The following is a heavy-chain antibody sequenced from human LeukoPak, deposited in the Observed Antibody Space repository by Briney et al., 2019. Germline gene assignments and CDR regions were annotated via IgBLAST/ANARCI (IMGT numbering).Heavy chain of an antibody. D-gene: IGHD3-10*01. V-gene: IGHV4-59*01. J-gene: IGHJ4*02. CDR3: ARGVPVSWGGYYFDS. CDR1: GVSMGAYY. Sequence: SETLSLTCTVSGVSMGAYYWSWIRQPPGKGLEWIGYVYYRGITNYNPSLQSRVTISMDTSKNQFSLNLNSVTATDTALFFCARGVPVSWGGYYFDSWGQGTLVTVSS. CDR2: VYYRGIT.